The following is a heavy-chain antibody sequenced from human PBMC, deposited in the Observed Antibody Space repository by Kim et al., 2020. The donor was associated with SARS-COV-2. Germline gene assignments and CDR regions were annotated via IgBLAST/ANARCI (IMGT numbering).Heavy chain of an antibody. J-gene: IGHJ5*02. V-gene: IGHV4-34*01. D-gene: IGHD6-13*01. CDR1: GGSFSGYY. CDR3: ARGPGYSSSWYGARNWFDP. CDR2: INHSGST. Sequence: SETLSLTCAVYGGSFSGYYWSWIRQPPGKGLEWIGEINHSGSTNYNPPLKSRVTISVDTSKNQFSLKLSSVTAADTAVYYCARGPGYSSSWYGARNWFDPWGQGTLGTVSS.